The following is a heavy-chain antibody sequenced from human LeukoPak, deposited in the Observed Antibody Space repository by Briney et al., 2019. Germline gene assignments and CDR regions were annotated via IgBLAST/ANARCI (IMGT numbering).Heavy chain of an antibody. D-gene: IGHD3-10*01. Sequence: SETLSLTCTVSGGSICSSSYYWGWIRQPPGKGLEWIGNIYYSGSTYYNPSLKSRVTISVDTSKNQFSLKLSSVTAADTAVYYCARCNYYGSGNYYYYYYMDVWGKGTTVTVSS. CDR1: GGSICSSSYY. CDR2: IYYSGST. V-gene: IGHV4-39*01. CDR3: ARCNYYGSGNYYYYYYMDV. J-gene: IGHJ6*03.